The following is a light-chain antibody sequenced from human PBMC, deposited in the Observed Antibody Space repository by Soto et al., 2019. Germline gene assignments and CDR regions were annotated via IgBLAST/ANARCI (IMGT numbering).Light chain of an antibody. CDR1: QSINSW. V-gene: IGKV1-5*03. J-gene: IGKJ4*01. CDR2: KAS. Sequence: DIQMTQSPSTLSASVGDRVTVTCRASQSINSWLAWYQQKPGKAPKLLIYKASSLETGVPSRFSGNGSGTEFTLNISSLQPDDFANYYCQQYKSYSLTFGGGTKVEIK. CDR3: QQYKSYSLT.